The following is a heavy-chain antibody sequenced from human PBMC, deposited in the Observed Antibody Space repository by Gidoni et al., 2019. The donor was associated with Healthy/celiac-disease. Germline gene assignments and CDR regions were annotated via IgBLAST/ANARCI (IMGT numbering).Heavy chain of an antibody. V-gene: IGHV1-2*04. J-gene: IGHJ4*02. D-gene: IGHD4-17*01. CDR1: GDTVTGYY. Sequence: QVQLVQSGAEVKKPGASVKVSCKASGDTVTGYYMHWVRQAPGQGLEWMGWINPNSGGTNSAQKFQGWVTMTRATSISTAYMELSRLRSDDTAVYYCARADGDLNFDYWGQGTLVTVSS. CDR3: ARADGDLNFDY. CDR2: INPNSGGT.